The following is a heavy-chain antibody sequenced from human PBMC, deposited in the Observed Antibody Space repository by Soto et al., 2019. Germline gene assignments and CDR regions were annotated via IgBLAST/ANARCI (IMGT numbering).Heavy chain of an antibody. Sequence: QLQLQESGPGLVKPSETLSLTCTVSGGSISSSSYYWGWIRQPPGKGLEWIGSIYYSGSTYYNPSLKSRVTISVDTSKNQFSLKLSSVTAADTAVYYCARLFGYYGSGSNSFDYWGQGTLVTVSS. CDR3: ARLFGYYGSGSNSFDY. CDR1: GGSISSSSYY. J-gene: IGHJ4*02. CDR2: IYYSGST. V-gene: IGHV4-39*01. D-gene: IGHD3-10*01.